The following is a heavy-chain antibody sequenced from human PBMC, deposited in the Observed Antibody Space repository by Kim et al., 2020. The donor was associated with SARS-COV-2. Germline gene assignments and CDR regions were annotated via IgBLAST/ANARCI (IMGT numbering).Heavy chain of an antibody. J-gene: IGHJ4*02. CDR3: ARGLPRYDILTGYVHFDY. CDR2: IWYDGSNK. Sequence: GGSLRLSCAASGFTFSSYGMHWVRQAPGKGLEWVAVIWYDGSNKYYADSVKGRFTISRDNSKNTLYLQMNSLRAEDTAVYYCARGLPRYDILTGYVHFDYWGQGTLVTVSS. CDR1: GFTFSSYG. D-gene: IGHD3-9*01. V-gene: IGHV3-33*01.